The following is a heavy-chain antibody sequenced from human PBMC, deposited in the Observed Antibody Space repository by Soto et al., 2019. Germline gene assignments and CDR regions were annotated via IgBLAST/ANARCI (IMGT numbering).Heavy chain of an antibody. V-gene: IGHV1-8*01. CDR1: GYTFTRYD. CDR2: MNPNSGNT. CDR3: ASPIAVAATGFDY. Sequence: ASGKVCCKASGYTFTRYDINWVRQATGQGLEWMGWMNPNSGNTGYAQKFQGRVTMTRNTSISTAYMELSSLRSEDTAVYYCASPIAVAATGFDYWGQGTLVTVSS. D-gene: IGHD6-19*01. J-gene: IGHJ4*02.